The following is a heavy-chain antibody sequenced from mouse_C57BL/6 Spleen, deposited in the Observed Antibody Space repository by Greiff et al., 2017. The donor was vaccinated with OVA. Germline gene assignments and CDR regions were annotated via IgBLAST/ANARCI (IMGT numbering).Heavy chain of an antibody. CDR1: GYTFTSYW. CDR2: IDPSDSYT. CDR3: ASAGSYFDY. Sequence: QVQLQQPGAELVKPGASVKLSCKASGYTFTSYWMQWVKQRPGQGLEWIGEIDPSDSYTNYNQKFKGKATLTVDTSSSTAYMQLSSLTSEDSAVYYCASAGSYFDYGGQGTTLTVSS. D-gene: IGHD1-1*02. J-gene: IGHJ2*01. V-gene: IGHV1-50*01.